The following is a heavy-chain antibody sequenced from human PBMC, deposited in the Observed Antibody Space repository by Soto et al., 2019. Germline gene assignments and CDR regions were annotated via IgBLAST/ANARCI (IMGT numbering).Heavy chain of an antibody. D-gene: IGHD1-26*01. Sequence: PSETLSLTCTVSGGSISSYYWSWIRQPPGKGLEWIGYIYYSGSTNYNPSLKSRVTISVDTSKNQFSLKLSSVTAADTAVYYCARQRPNGSYYYFDYWGQGTLVTVSS. V-gene: IGHV4-59*08. J-gene: IGHJ4*02. CDR2: IYYSGST. CDR1: GGSISSYY. CDR3: ARQRPNGSYYYFDY.